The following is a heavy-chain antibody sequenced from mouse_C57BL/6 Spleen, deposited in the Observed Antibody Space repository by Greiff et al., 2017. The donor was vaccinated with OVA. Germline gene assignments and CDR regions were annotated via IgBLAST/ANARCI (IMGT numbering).Heavy chain of an antibody. CDR2: IDPSDSDA. CDR1: GYTFTSYW. V-gene: IGHV1-52*01. Sequence: VQLQQPGAELVRPGSSVKLSCTASGYTFTSYWMHWVQQRPIQGLEWIGNIDPSDSDAHYNQKFKDKATLTVDKSSSTAYMPLSSLTSEDSAVYYCARSGYGSGCYYVDYWGQGTTLTVSS. J-gene: IGHJ2*01. CDR3: ARSGYGSGCYYVDY. D-gene: IGHD1-1*01.